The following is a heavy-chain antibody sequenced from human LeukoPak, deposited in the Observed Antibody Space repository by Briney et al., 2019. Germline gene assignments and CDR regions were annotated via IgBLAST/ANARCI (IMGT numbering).Heavy chain of an antibody. D-gene: IGHD6-13*01. V-gene: IGHV1-2*06. CDR3: ARVGGIAAARPKN. CDR1: GYTFTGYY. J-gene: IGHJ4*02. CDR2: INPNSGGT. Sequence: ASVKVSCKASGYTFTGYYMHRVRQAPGQGLEWMGRINPNSGGTNYAQKFQGRVTMTRDTSISTAYMERSRLRSNDTAVYYCARVGGIAAARPKNWGQGTPVTVSS.